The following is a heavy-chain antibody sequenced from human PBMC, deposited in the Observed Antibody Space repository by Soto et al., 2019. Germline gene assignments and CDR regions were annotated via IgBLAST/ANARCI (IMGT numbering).Heavy chain of an antibody. CDR3: ARGGGSGWDNWFDP. J-gene: IGHJ5*02. D-gene: IGHD6-19*01. Sequence: QVQLVQSGAEVKKPGASVKVSCKASGYTFTGYYMHWVRQAPGQGLEWMGWINPNSGDTNYAQKFQGWVTMTRDTSISTAYMELSRLRSDDTAVYYCARGGGSGWDNWFDPWGQGTLVTVSS. CDR1: GYTFTGYY. V-gene: IGHV1-2*04. CDR2: INPNSGDT.